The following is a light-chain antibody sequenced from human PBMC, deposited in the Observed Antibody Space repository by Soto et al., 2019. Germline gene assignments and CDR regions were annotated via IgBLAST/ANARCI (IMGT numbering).Light chain of an antibody. CDR3: SSYTRFSTLV. Sequence: QSALTQPASVSGSPGQSITISCTGTSSDVGANNFVSWYQQHPGKAPKLLIYGVTNRPSGVSNRFSGSKSGNTASLSISGLQAEDEADYYCSSYTRFSTLVFGTGTKLTVL. J-gene: IGLJ1*01. CDR1: SSDVGANNF. V-gene: IGLV2-14*01. CDR2: GVT.